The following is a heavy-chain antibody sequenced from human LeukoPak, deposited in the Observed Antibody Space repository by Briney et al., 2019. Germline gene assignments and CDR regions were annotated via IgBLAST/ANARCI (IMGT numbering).Heavy chain of an antibody. V-gene: IGHV4-39*07. Sequence: SETLSLTCTVSGGSISSSSYYWGWIRQPPGKGLEWIGSIYYSGSTYYNPSLKSRVTISVDTSKNQFSLRLTSVTAADTAVYYCASVSRGYYSNYVDFWGQGTLVTVSS. CDR1: GGSISSSSYY. CDR3: ASVSRGYYSNYVDF. D-gene: IGHD3-22*01. CDR2: IYYSGST. J-gene: IGHJ4*02.